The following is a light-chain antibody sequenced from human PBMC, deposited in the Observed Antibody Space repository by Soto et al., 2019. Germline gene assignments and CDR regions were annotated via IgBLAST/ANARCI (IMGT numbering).Light chain of an antibody. V-gene: IGKV3-20*01. CDR3: QQYGGAPFT. Sequence: EIVLTQSPRTLSLSPGESATLSFRASQNVYINSLAWFQQKPGQTPRLLIYGPSTRAAGVPDRLTGSGSGADFALPITSLEPEDFAMYYCQQYGGAPFTFGPGT. CDR1: QNVYINS. CDR2: GPS. J-gene: IGKJ3*01.